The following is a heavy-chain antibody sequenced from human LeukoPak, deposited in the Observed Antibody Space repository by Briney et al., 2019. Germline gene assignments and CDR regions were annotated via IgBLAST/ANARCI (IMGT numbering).Heavy chain of an antibody. D-gene: IGHD3-10*01. V-gene: IGHV4-34*01. CDR2: VNHSGSA. J-gene: IGHJ4*02. CDR3: AREPKEYMITMVRGGPL. CDR1: GGSFSGYY. Sequence: KPSETLSLTCAVYGGSFSGYYWSWIRQPPGKGLEWIGEVNHSGSANYNPSLKSRVTISVDTSKNQFSLKLSSVTAADTAVYYCAREPKEYMITMVRGGPLWGQGTLVTVSS.